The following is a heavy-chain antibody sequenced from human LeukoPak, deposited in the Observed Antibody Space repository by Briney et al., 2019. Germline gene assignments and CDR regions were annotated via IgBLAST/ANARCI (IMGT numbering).Heavy chain of an antibody. D-gene: IGHD6-13*01. CDR3: AKDNGYSSSWYLGYGMDV. Sequence: PGGSLRLSCAASGFTFDDYAMHWVRQAPGKGLEWVSLISGDGGSTYYADSVKGRFTISRDNSKNSLYLQMNSLRTEDTALYYCAKDNGYSSSWYLGYGMDVWGQGTTVTVSS. J-gene: IGHJ6*02. V-gene: IGHV3-43*02. CDR1: GFTFDDYA. CDR2: ISGDGGST.